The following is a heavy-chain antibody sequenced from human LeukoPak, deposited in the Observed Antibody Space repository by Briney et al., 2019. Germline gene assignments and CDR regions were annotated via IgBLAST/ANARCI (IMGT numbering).Heavy chain of an antibody. J-gene: IGHJ4*02. CDR2: IKQDGSEK. D-gene: IGHD3-3*01. CDR3: ASGRGYDFWSGYYGTDFDY. CDR1: GFTFSSYW. V-gene: IGHV3-7*01. Sequence: PGGSLRLSCAASGFTFSSYWMSWVRQAPGKGLEWVANIKQDGSEKYYVDSVKGRFTISRDNAKNSLYLQMNSLRAEDTAVYYCASGRGYDFWSGYYGTDFDYWGQGTLVTVSS.